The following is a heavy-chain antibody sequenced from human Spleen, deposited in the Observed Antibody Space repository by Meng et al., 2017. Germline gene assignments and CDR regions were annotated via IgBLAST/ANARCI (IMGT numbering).Heavy chain of an antibody. CDR1: GYSITGSYN. CDR2: IYQSGST. J-gene: IGHJ4*02. Sequence: GSLRLSCAVSGYSITGSYNWGWIRQSPGKGLEWIGSIYQSGSTYYNPSLKSRVTMSADTSKNQFSLKLSSVTAADTAVYYCARIEASLRVRGVIYFDYWGQGTLVTVSS. D-gene: IGHD3-10*01. CDR3: ARIEASLRVRGVIYFDY. V-gene: IGHV4-38-2*01.